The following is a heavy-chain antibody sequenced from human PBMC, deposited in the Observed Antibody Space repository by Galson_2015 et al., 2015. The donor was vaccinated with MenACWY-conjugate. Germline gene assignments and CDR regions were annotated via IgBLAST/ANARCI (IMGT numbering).Heavy chain of an antibody. CDR3: ARDLGFYCSRNDCYSPY. D-gene: IGHD2-2*01. Sequence: SLRLSCAASRFIFNNYWMSWVRQVPGKGPEWEANIKQDGSEEYYVDSVRGRFTISRDNAKNSLYLQMNSLRAEDTAVYYCARDLGFYCSRNDCYSPYWGQGTLVTVSS. CDR2: IKQDGSEE. V-gene: IGHV3-7*03. J-gene: IGHJ4*02. CDR1: RFIFNNYW.